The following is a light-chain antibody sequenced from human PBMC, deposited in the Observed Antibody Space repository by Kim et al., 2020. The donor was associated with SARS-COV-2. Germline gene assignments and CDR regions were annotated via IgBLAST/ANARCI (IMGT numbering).Light chain of an antibody. CDR1: QSVRSN. CDR2: GAS. CDR3: QQFSNWPRT. Sequence: VAPGESATHSCRASQSVRSNLAWYQQRPGQAPRLLIYGASTRATGIPARFSGSGSGTEFTLTISSLQSEDFAVYYCQQFSNWPRTFGQGTKVDIK. J-gene: IGKJ1*01. V-gene: IGKV3-15*01.